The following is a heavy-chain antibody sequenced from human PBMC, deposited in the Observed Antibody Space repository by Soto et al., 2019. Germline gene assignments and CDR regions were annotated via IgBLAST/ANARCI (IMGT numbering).Heavy chain of an antibody. CDR1: GYTFTGYY. J-gene: IGHJ3*02. CDR2: INPNSGGT. CDR3: ARECGNYYGSGSYYRRQPFDI. V-gene: IGHV1-2*04. Sequence: ASVKVSCKASGYTFTGYYMHWVRQAPGQGLEWMGWINPNSGGTNYAQKFQGWVTMTRDTSISTAYMELSRLRSDDPAVYYCARECGNYYGSGSYYRRQPFDIWGQGTMVTVSS. D-gene: IGHD3-10*01.